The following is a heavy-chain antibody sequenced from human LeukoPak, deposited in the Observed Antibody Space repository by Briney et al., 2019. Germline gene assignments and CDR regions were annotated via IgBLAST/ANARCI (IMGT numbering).Heavy chain of an antibody. J-gene: IGHJ6*02. D-gene: IGHD3-3*01. CDR2: ISYDGSNK. CDR1: GFTFSSYA. V-gene: IGHV3-30-3*01. Sequence: GGSLRLSCAASGFTFSSYAMHWVRQAPGKGLEWVAVISYDGSNKYYADSVKGRFTISRDNSKNTLYLQMNSLRAEDTAVYYCASAQYYDFRSGREDYYYGMDVWGQGTTVTVSS. CDR3: ASAQYYDFRSGREDYYYGMDV.